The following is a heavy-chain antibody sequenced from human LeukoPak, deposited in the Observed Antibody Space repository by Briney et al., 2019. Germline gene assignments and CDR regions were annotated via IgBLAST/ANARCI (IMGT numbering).Heavy chain of an antibody. V-gene: IGHV4-4*02. Sequence: SETLSLTCAVSGGSISSSNWWSWVRQPPGKGLEWIGEIYHSGSTNYNPSLKSRVTISVDMSRNQFSLKLSSVTAADTAVYYCAKKDTYYYDSSGYYYGPIFDYWGQGTLVTVSS. J-gene: IGHJ4*02. CDR1: GGSISSSNW. CDR2: IYHSGST. CDR3: AKKDTYYYDSSGYYYGPIFDY. D-gene: IGHD3-22*01.